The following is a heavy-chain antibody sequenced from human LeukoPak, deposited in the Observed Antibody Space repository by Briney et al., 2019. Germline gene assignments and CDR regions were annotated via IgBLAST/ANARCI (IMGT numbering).Heavy chain of an antibody. J-gene: IGHJ4*02. CDR2: ISGNNDNP. CDR1: GYTFSNFG. V-gene: IGHV1-18*01. CDR3: ARDGTSTDDY. Sequence: ASVKVSCKASGYTFSNFGIRWVRQAPGQGLAWMGWISGNNDNPNYGQKFQGRFTVTSDSSTRTAYMELKRLRSDDTAVYYCARDGTSTDDYWGQGTLVTVSS. D-gene: IGHD2-2*01.